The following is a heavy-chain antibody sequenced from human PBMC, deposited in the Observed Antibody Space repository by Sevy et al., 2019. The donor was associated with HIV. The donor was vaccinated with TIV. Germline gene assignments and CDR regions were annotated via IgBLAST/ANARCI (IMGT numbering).Heavy chain of an antibody. CDR1: GVPFSDYY. D-gene: IGHD6-19*01. V-gene: IGHV3-11*04. J-gene: IGHJ4*02. Sequence: GGSLRLSCAVSGVPFSDYYRSWIRQAPGKGLEWVSYISNSGGTTYYADPVKGRFTISRDNAKNSLYLQMNSLRAEDTAVYYCARITGWRFDYWGQGTLVTVSS. CDR3: ARITGWRFDY. CDR2: ISNSGGTT.